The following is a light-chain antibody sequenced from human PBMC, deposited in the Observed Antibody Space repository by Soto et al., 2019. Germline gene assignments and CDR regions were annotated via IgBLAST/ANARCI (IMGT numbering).Light chain of an antibody. Sequence: DIQMTQSASSLTASLGDRVTITCRASQSINNFLNWYQQKPGQAPKLLMYSATTLLGGVPSRFSGTGSGTDFSLTISSLQPEDFATYYCQQTFSTPQMFGQGTKVDIK. J-gene: IGKJ1*01. CDR1: QSINNF. CDR3: QQTFSTPQM. CDR2: SAT. V-gene: IGKV1-39*01.